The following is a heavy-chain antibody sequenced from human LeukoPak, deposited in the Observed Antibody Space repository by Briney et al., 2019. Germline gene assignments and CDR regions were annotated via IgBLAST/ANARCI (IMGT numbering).Heavy chain of an antibody. D-gene: IGHD6-19*01. J-gene: IGHJ4*02. V-gene: IGHV3-23*01. CDR1: GFTFSSYA. Sequence: PGGSLRLSCAASGFTFSSYAMSWVRQAPGKGLEWVSAISGSGGSTYYADSVKGRFTISRDNSKNPLYLQMNSLRAEDTAVYYCAKDRDSSGWPGHPLRYYFDYWGQGTLVTVSS. CDR2: ISGSGGST. CDR3: AKDRDSSGWPGHPLRYYFDY.